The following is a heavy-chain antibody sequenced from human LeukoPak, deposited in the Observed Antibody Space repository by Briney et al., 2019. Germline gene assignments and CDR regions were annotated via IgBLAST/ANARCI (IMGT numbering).Heavy chain of an antibody. D-gene: IGHD6-13*01. Sequence: GASVKVSCKASGGTFSSYAISWVRQAPGQGLEWMGGIIPIFGTANYAQKFQGRVTITADESTSTAYMELSSLRSEDTAVYYCARDPRQQLVISAFDIWGQRTMVTVSS. V-gene: IGHV1-69*13. CDR3: ARDPRQQLVISAFDI. J-gene: IGHJ3*02. CDR2: IIPIFGTA. CDR1: GGTFSSYA.